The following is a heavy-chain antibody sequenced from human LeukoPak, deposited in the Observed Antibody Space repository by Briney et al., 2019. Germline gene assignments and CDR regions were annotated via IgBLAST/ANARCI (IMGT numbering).Heavy chain of an antibody. CDR3: AREVNSSGYYSAFDI. D-gene: IGHD3-22*01. CDR2: IYHSGST. Sequence: SETLSLTCTVSGGSISSGDYYWSWIRQPPGKGLEWIGYIYHSGSTHYNPSLKSRVTISVDTSKNQFSLKLSSVTAADTAVYYCAREVNSSGYYSAFDIWGQGTMVTVSS. V-gene: IGHV4-30-4*08. CDR1: GGSISSGDYY. J-gene: IGHJ3*02.